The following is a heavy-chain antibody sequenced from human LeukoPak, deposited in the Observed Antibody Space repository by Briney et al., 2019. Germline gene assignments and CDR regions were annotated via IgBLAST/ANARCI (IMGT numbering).Heavy chain of an antibody. Sequence: SETLSLTCTVSGGSISSYYWGWIRQPPGKGLERIGSIYYSATTYYNPSLKSRVSISVDTSKNQFSLKLSSVSAADTAVYYCARSSGYLFDPWGQGTLVTVSS. CDR2: IYYSATT. D-gene: IGHD3-22*01. V-gene: IGHV4-39*01. CDR3: ARSSGYLFDP. J-gene: IGHJ5*02. CDR1: GGSISSYY.